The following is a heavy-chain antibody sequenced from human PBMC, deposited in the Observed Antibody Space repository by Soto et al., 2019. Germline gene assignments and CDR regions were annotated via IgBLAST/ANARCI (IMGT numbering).Heavy chain of an antibody. J-gene: IGHJ4*02. D-gene: IGHD6-19*01. CDR3: ARQDGSALFFFDF. Sequence: AESLNTSCQGSGYNFIYWIAWVRQMPGRGLEWMGVIHPGDSDTRYSPSFQGQVTISADTSTSTAYLQWSSLKASDTAIYYCARQDGSALFFFDFWGLGTLVTVSS. CDR1: GYNFIYW. CDR2: IHPGDSDT. V-gene: IGHV5-51*01.